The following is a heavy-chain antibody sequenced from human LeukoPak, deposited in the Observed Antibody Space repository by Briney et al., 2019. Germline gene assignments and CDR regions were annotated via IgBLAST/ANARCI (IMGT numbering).Heavy chain of an antibody. Sequence: PGGSLRLSCAASGFTFSSYGMHWVRQAPGKGLEWVVVISYDGSNKYYADSVKGRFTISRNNSKNTLYLQMNSLRAEDTAVYYCAKDRSGSFDYWGQGTLVTVSS. CDR1: GFTFSSYG. D-gene: IGHD6-19*01. V-gene: IGHV3-30*18. CDR3: AKDRSGSFDY. J-gene: IGHJ4*02. CDR2: ISYDGSNK.